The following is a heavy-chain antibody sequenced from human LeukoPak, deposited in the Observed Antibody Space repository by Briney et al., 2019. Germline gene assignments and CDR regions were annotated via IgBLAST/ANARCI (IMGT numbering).Heavy chain of an antibody. CDR1: GYIFAHNG. CDR2: ISAYNGDT. Sequence: ASVKVSCKTSGYIFAHNGISWVRQAPGQGPEWMGWISAYNGDTNYAQRLQGRVTMPTDTSTSTAYMELRSLRSDDTAVYYCARDRDYGDYNTQDLFVYWGQGTLVTVSS. D-gene: IGHD4-17*01. V-gene: IGHV1-18*01. J-gene: IGHJ4*02. CDR3: ARDRDYGDYNTQDLFVY.